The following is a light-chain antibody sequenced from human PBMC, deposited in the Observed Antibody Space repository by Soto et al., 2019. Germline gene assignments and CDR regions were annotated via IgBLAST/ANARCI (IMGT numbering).Light chain of an antibody. Sequence: DIPMTQSPSTLSASVGDRVTITCRASQSINRGLAWYQRRPGKAPKLLLYRASTVESGVSSRFSGSGSGTEFTLTIINRQRDVLATYYCQQYCADPGFGQGTRVEI. CDR2: RAS. J-gene: IGKJ2*03. CDR3: QQYCADPG. V-gene: IGKV1-5*03. CDR1: QSINRG.